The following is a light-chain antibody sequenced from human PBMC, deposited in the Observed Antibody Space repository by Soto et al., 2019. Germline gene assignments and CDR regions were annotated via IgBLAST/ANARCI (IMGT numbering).Light chain of an antibody. J-gene: IGKJ2*01. Sequence: DIQMTQSPFSLPASVGDRVTITCRASQSISSWLAWYQLKPGKAPKALIYKASILESGVPSRFSGSRSGTEFTLTISSLQPDDCATYYCQQYSTYPYTFGQGTKLEIK. CDR3: QQYSTYPYT. CDR1: QSISSW. V-gene: IGKV1-5*03. CDR2: KAS.